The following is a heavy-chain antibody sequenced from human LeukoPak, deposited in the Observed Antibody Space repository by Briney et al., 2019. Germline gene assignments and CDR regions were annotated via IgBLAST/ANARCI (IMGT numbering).Heavy chain of an antibody. D-gene: IGHD5-24*01. CDR3: AKISGGGYSDY. J-gene: IGHJ4*02. CDR1: GFTFSSYG. Sequence: PGGSLRLSCAASGFTFSSYGMSWIRQAPGKGLEWVSVISGTAGNTYYADSVKGRFTISRDNSKNTLYLQMNSLRAEDTAIYYCAKISGGGYSDYWGQGTLATVSS. CDR2: ISGTAGNT. V-gene: IGHV3-23*01.